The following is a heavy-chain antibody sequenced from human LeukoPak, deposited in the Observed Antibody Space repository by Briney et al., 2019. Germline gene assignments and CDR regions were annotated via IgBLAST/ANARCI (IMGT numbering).Heavy chain of an antibody. CDR3: ARGFGVVPLDY. D-gene: IGHD3-3*01. CDR1: GGSISSYY. Sequence: SETLSLTCTVSGGSISSYYWSWIRQPPGKGLEWIGYIYYSGSTNYNPSLKSRVTISVDTSKNQFSLKLSSVTAADTAVYYCARGFGVVPLDYWGQGTLVTVSS. J-gene: IGHJ4*02. V-gene: IGHV4-59*01. CDR2: IYYSGST.